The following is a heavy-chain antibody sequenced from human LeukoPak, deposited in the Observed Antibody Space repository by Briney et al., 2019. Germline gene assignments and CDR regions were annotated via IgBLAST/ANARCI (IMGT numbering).Heavy chain of an antibody. CDR2: IHRDGSST. CDR1: GFTLANYW. V-gene: IGHV3-74*01. D-gene: IGHD4/OR15-4a*01. CDR3: ATIYGGLDI. Sequence: GGSLRLSCAASGFTLANYWMHWVRQAPGKGLVWVSAIHRDGSSTSYADSVKGRFTISRDIAKNTLYLQMHSLRAEDTAVYYCATIYGGLDIWGQGTMVTVSS. J-gene: IGHJ3*02.